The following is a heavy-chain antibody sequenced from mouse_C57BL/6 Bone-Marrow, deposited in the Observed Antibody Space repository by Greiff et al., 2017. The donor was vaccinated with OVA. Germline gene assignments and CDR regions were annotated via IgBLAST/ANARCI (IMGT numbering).Heavy chain of an antibody. J-gene: IGHJ3*01. CDR1: GYTFTSYW. V-gene: IGHV1-62-3*01. D-gene: IGHD2-3*01. CDR3: ARRGTDGYPAWFAY. CDR2: IDPNSGGT. Sequence: VQLQQPGAELVKPGASVKLSCKASGYTFTSYWMHWVKQRPGRGLEWIGRIDPNSGGTKYNEKFKSKATLTVDKPSSTAYMELRSLTSEDSAVYFCARRGTDGYPAWFAYWGQGTLVTVSA.